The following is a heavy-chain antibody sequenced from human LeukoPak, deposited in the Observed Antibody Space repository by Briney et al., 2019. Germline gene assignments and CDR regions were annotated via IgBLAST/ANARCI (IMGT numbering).Heavy chain of an antibody. V-gene: IGHV4-38-2*01. D-gene: IGHD3-3*01. Sequence: SETLSLTCAVSGYSISSGYYWGWIRQPPGKGLEWIGSIYHSGSTYYNPSLKSRVTISVDTSKNQFSLKLSSVTAADTAVYYCARAYYGDFWSGYPNWFDPWGQGTLVTVSS. J-gene: IGHJ5*02. CDR3: ARAYYGDFWSGYPNWFDP. CDR1: GYSISSGYY. CDR2: IYHSGST.